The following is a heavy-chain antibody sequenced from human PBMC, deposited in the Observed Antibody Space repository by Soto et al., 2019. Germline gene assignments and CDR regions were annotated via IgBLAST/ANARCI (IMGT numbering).Heavy chain of an antibody. CDR1: GFTVSTHD. CDR3: ARVWANSGYYVAYDY. V-gene: IGHV3-53*01. D-gene: IGHD3-22*01. Sequence: GGSLILSCAASGFTVSTHDISWVRQAPGKGLEWVSHIYSGGSIYYADSVKGRFTISRDNSRNTVYLQMNTLRAEDTAVYYCARVWANSGYYVAYDYWGQGTLVTVSS. CDR2: IYSGGSI. J-gene: IGHJ4*02.